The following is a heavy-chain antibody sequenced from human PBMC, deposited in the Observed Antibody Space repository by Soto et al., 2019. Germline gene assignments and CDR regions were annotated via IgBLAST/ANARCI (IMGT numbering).Heavy chain of an antibody. V-gene: IGHV5-51*01. D-gene: IGHD3-10*01. J-gene: IGHJ6*02. CDR1: GYSFTSYW. Sequence: GESLKISCKGSGYSFTSYWIGWVRQIPGKGLEWMVIIYPGDSDTSYSPSFQGQVTISADKSISTAYLQWSSLKASDTAMYYCAGGGVRGVITRTRDYYGMDVWGQGTTVTVSS. CDR3: AGGGVRGVITRTRDYYGMDV. CDR2: IYPGDSDT.